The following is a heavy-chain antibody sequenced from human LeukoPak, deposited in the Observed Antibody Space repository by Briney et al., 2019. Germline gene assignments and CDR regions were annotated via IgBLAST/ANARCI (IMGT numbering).Heavy chain of an antibody. CDR3: ARDDSGPHY. CDR1: GFTFGNYW. CDR2: IKHDGSEK. J-gene: IGHJ4*02. Sequence: PGGSLRLSCAASGFTFGNYWMTWVRQAPGKGLEWVANIKHDGSEKYYVDSVKGRFTISRDNAKNSMYLQMNSLRVEDTAVYYCARDDSGPHYWGQGTLVTVSS. V-gene: IGHV3-7*01. D-gene: IGHD6-19*01.